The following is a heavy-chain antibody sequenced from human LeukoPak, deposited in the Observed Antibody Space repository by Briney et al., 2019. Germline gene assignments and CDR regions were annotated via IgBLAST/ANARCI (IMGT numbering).Heavy chain of an antibody. D-gene: IGHD3-22*01. CDR1: GYSFTSYW. V-gene: IGHV5-51*01. J-gene: IGHJ6*02. CDR3: ARLRAYYDSSGYYPDYYYGMDV. Sequence: GESLKISCKGSGYSFTSYWIGWVRQMPGKGLGWMGIIYPGDSDTRYSPSFQGQVTISADKSISTAYLQWSSLKASDTAMYYCARLRAYYDSSGYYPDYYYGMDVWGQGTTVTVSS. CDR2: IYPGDSDT.